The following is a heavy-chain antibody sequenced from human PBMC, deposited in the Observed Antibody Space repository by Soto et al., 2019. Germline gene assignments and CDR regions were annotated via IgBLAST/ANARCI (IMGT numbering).Heavy chain of an antibody. CDR2: ISTYTGNT. CDR3: ARAFGYFNYGMDV. CDR1: GXTXTXXX. Sequence: QXXXVXXXAXXXKPGXSVKVSCXXSGXTXTXXXXXXXRQAPGQGLEWMGWISTYTGNTNYAQKLXGRATMTXXXXXXXXXXXXXXLRSDDTAVYYCARAFGYFNYGMDVWGQGTTVTV. D-gene: IGHD6-25*01. J-gene: IGHJ6*02. V-gene: IGHV1-18*01.